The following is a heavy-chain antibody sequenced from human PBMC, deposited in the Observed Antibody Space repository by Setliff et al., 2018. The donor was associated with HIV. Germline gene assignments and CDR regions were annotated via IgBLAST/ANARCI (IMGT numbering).Heavy chain of an antibody. CDR2: IRYDGSDI. J-gene: IGHJ4*02. V-gene: IGHV3-30*02. CDR3: SKDLGLREGSSPFDN. D-gene: IGHD3-16*01. CDR1: GFTFSSHG. Sequence: PGGSLRLSCEASGFTFSSHGMHWLRQAPGKGLEWVTFIRYDGSDIHYADSVKGRFTISRDNSKNTLYLQMNSLSVEDAAVYYCSKDLGLREGSSPFDNWGQGTLVTVSS.